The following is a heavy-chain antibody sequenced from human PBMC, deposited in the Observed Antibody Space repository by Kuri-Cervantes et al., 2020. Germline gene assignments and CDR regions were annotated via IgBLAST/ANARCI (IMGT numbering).Heavy chain of an antibody. J-gene: IGHJ4*02. V-gene: IGHV3-48*04. CDR3: AAYGYSFVFDY. D-gene: IGHD5-12*01. Sequence: GESLKISCAASGFTFSSYSMNWVRQAPGKGLEWVSYISSSSSTIYYADSVKGRFTISRDNAKNSLYLQMNSLRAEDTAVYYCAAYGYSFVFDYWGQGTLVTVSS. CDR2: ISSSSSTI. CDR1: GFTFSSYS.